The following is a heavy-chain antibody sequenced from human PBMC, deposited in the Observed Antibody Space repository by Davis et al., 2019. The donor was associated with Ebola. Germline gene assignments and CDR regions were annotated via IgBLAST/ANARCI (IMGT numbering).Heavy chain of an antibody. D-gene: IGHD1-14*01. CDR2: ISSSSSTI. J-gene: IGHJ6*02. CDR3: ARRPPNHPNDAYYYYGMDV. Sequence: GESLKISCAASGFTFSSYGMNWVRQAPGKGLEWVSYISSSSSTIYYADSVKGRFTISRDNAKNSLYLQMNSLRAEDTAVYYCARRPPNHPNDAYYYYGMDVWGQGTTVTVS. CDR1: GFTFSSYG. V-gene: IGHV3-48*04.